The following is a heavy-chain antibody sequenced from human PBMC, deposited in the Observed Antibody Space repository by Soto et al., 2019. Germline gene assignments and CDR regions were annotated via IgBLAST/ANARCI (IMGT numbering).Heavy chain of an antibody. CDR2: LSYDGVYT. CDR1: GFTLGYYG. Sequence: QMRLVESGGGVVQPGRSLRLSCLVSGFTLGYYGTHWVRQAPGKGLEWVAHLSYDGVYTAYADSVKGRFPISSDSSKITLFLQMDSLTTDDTAVYYCAKGQRGSSVGMDGWGQGTNVTVSS. D-gene: IGHD3-22*01. CDR3: AKGQRGSSVGMDG. V-gene: IGHV3-30*18. J-gene: IGHJ6*02.